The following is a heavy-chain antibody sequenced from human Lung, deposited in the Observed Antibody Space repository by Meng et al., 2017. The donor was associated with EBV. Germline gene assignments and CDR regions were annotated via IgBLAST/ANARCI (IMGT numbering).Heavy chain of an antibody. D-gene: IGHD1-26*01. Sequence: QVDLRQSGPEVKKPGSSVRVSCKASGYTFGSDGICWVRQAPGQGLEWMGWFVNYVDTYPAPKFQGRVTMTTDTSTSTAYMELRSLRSDDTAVYYCARVEVGITSGDYWGQGTLVTVSS. V-gene: IGHV1-18*01. CDR1: GYTFGSDG. CDR2: FVNYVDT. J-gene: IGHJ4*02. CDR3: ARVEVGITSGDY.